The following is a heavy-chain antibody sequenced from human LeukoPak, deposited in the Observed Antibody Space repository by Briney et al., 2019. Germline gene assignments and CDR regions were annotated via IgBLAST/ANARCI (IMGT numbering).Heavy chain of an antibody. CDR1: GFTFSDYY. CDR2: ISSSGSTI. D-gene: IGHD6-13*01. CDR3: ARTLYSSTWYSGLGY. V-gene: IGHV3-11*01. J-gene: IGHJ4*02. Sequence: GGSLRLSCAASGFTFSDYYMSWIRQAPGKGLEWVSYISSSGSTIYYADSVKGRFTISRDNAKNSLYLQMNSLRAEDTAVYYCARTLYSSTWYSGLGYWGQGTLVTVSS.